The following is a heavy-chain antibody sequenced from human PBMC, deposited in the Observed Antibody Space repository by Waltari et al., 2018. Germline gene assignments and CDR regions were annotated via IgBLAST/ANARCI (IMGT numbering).Heavy chain of an antibody. Sequence: EVHLVESGGGLVHPGDSVRLSCAASGVIVSNNYMSWVRQPPRKGLGWGSVIYRGGETYYADSVKGRFTISRDNSKNTLYLQMNSLRAEDTAVYYCARASRGSYRGAIFDYWGQGTLVTVSS. J-gene: IGHJ4*02. V-gene: IGHV3-53*04. D-gene: IGHD1-26*01. CDR2: IYRGGET. CDR1: GVIVSNNY. CDR3: ARASRGSYRGAIFDY.